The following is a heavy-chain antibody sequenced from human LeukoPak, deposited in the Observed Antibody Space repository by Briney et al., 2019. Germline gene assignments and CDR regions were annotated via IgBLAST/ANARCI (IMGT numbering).Heavy chain of an antibody. Sequence: PSETLSLTCTVSGGSIGSSSFYWDWIRQPPGMGLEWIGTIFYSGSTYYNPSLKSRITISVDTSKNQFSLKLSSVTAADTAVYYCARHSRSGYSDYESAFDIWGQGTMVIVSS. J-gene: IGHJ3*02. V-gene: IGHV4-39*01. CDR1: GGSIGSSSFY. CDR3: ARHSRSGYSDYESAFDI. CDR2: IFYSGST. D-gene: IGHD5-12*01.